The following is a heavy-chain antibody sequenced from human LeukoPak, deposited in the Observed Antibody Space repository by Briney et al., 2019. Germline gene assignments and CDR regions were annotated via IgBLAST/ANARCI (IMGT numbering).Heavy chain of an antibody. J-gene: IGHJ3*02. CDR3: ARDFSPYCGGDCYFDAFDM. CDR1: GFTFSSYS. Sequence: GGSLRLSCAASGFTFSSYSMNWVRQAPGKGLEWVSNINRDGSVKHYMDSVKGRFTISRDNAKNSLYLQMNSLRAEDTAVYYCARDFSPYCGGDCYFDAFDMWGQGTVVTVSS. CDR2: INRDGSVK. V-gene: IGHV3-7*01. D-gene: IGHD2-21*01.